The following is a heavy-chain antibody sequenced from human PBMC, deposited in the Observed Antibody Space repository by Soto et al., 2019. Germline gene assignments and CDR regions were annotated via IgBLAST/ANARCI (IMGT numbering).Heavy chain of an antibody. CDR2: ISGSGGST. D-gene: IGHD5-12*01. J-gene: IGHJ6*02. V-gene: IGHV3-23*01. CDR3: AKIRALIKVATISRYYYYGMDV. CDR1: GFTFSSYA. Sequence: GGSLRLSCAASGFTFSSYAMSWVRQAPGKGLEWVSAISGSGGSTYYADSVKGRFTISRDNSKNTLYLQMNSLRAEDTAVYYCAKIRALIKVATISRYYYYGMDVWGQGTTVTVSS.